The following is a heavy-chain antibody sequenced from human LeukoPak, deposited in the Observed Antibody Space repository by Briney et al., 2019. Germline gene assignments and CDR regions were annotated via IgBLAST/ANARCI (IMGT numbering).Heavy chain of an antibody. Sequence: GGSLRLSCAASGFTFSSYAMSWVRQAPGKGLEWVSAISGSGGSTYYADSVKGRFTISRDNSKNTLYLQTNSLRADDTAVYYCARSPTAINGYFDPWGQGTLVTVSS. D-gene: IGHD2-2*01. J-gene: IGHJ5*02. CDR3: ARSPTAINGYFDP. CDR1: GFTFSSYA. V-gene: IGHV3-23*01. CDR2: ISGSGGST.